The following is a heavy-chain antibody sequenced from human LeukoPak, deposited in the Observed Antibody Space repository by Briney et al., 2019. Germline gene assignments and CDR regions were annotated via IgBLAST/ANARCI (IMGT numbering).Heavy chain of an antibody. V-gene: IGHV1-46*01. J-gene: IGHJ4*02. CDR2: INPSGGST. CDR3: ARDTERRLPFDY. Sequence: ASVKVSCKASGYTFTSYYMHWVRQAPGQGLEWMGIINPSGGSTSYAQKFQGRVTMTRDMSTSTVYMELSSLRSEDTAVYYCARDTERRLPFDYWGQGTLVTVSS. D-gene: IGHD1-1*01. CDR1: GYTFTSYY.